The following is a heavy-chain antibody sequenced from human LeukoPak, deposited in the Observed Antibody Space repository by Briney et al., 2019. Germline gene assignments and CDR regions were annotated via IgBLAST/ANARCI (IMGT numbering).Heavy chain of an antibody. D-gene: IGHD3-10*01. CDR2: MNPNSGNT. J-gene: IGHJ6*03. CDR3: ARGRRVRGVINYYYMDV. V-gene: IGHV1-8*03. CDR1: GGTFSSYA. Sequence: ASVKVSCKASGGTFSSYAISWVRQATGQGLEWMGWMNPNSGNTGYAQKFQGRVTITRNTSISTAYMELSSLRSEDTAVYYCARGRRVRGVINYYYMDVWGKGTTVTVSS.